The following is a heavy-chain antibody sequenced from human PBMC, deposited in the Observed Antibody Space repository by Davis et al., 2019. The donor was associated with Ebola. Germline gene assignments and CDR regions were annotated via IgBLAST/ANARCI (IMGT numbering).Heavy chain of an antibody. CDR2: ISSDGSKK. J-gene: IGHJ4*02. CDR3: AGLTPAIDYGDYPLEY. V-gene: IGHV3-30*03. CDR1: GFTLSAYA. Sequence: GESLKISCEASGFTLSAYAMHWVRQAPGKGLEWVAVISSDGSKKFYADSVKGRFTISRDNSKSTLFLEMSDLRLEDTAVFYCAGLTPAIDYGDYPLEYWGQGTLVTVS. D-gene: IGHD4-17*01.